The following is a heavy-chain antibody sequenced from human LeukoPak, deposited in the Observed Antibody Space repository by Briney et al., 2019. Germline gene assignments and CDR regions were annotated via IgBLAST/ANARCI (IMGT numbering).Heavy chain of an antibody. J-gene: IGHJ4*02. CDR3: AREFFDREGGTTVLDY. D-gene: IGHD1-26*01. CDR2: ISSGSSYI. V-gene: IGHV3-21*01. Sequence: GSLRLSCAASGFTFSSTSMNWVRQAPGKGLEWVSSISSGSSYIFYADSVKGRFTISRDNAKNSLYLQMNSLRAEDTAVYYCAREFFDREGGTTVLDYWGQGTLVTVSS. CDR1: GFTFSSTS.